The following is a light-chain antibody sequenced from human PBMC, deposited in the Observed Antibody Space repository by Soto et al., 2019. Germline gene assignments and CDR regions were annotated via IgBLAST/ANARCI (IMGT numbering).Light chain of an antibody. V-gene: IGKV3-20*01. J-gene: IGKJ1*01. CDR1: QSITNNY. Sequence: EIVLTQSPGTLSLSPGERATLSCRASQSITNNYLAWHQQKPDQAPRLLIYGASSRATGIPDRFSGSGSGTDFTFTISRLEPEDFAVYYCQQYDTSPWTFGQGTKVEIK. CDR3: QQYDTSPWT. CDR2: GAS.